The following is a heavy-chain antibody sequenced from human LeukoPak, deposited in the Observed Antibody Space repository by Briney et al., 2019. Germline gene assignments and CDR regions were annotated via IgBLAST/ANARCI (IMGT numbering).Heavy chain of an antibody. CDR3: ARDPTGYSSGWYYFDY. Sequence: PGGSLRLSCAASGFTFSSYSMNWVRQAPGKGLEWVSYISSSSSTIYYADSVKGRFTISRDNAKNSLYLQMNSLRAEDTAVYYCARDPTGYSSGWYYFDYWGQGTLVTVSS. D-gene: IGHD6-19*01. CDR1: GFTFSSYS. J-gene: IGHJ4*02. V-gene: IGHV3-48*01. CDR2: ISSSSSTI.